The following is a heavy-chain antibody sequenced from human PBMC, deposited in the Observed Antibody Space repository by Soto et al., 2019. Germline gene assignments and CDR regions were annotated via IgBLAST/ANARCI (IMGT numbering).Heavy chain of an antibody. CDR3: ARRMLSSDGSNYSPFDY. CDR1: GGSVSIGNYY. J-gene: IGHJ4*02. Sequence: QVQLQESGPGLVKPSETLSLTCTVSGGSVSIGNYYCSWIRQPPGEGLEWIGYFYYTGSINYTHYLKSPVTISIDASKNQFSLRLSSVTAADTAVYYCARRMLSSDGSNYSPFDYWGQGTLVTVSS. D-gene: IGHD3-22*01. V-gene: IGHV4-61*01. CDR2: FYYTGSI.